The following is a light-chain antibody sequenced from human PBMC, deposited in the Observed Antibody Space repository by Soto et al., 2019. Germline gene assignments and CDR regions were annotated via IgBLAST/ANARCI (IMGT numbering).Light chain of an antibody. CDR3: QQYDSYPGT. CDR1: QSISSW. CDR2: KAS. V-gene: IGKV1-5*03. J-gene: IGKJ1*01. Sequence: DIQMTQSPSTLSASVGDRVTITCRASQSISSWLAWYQQKPGKAPKLLIYKASSLESGVHSRFSGSGSGTEFTLTISSLQPDDFATYYCQQYDSYPGTFGQGTKVEIK.